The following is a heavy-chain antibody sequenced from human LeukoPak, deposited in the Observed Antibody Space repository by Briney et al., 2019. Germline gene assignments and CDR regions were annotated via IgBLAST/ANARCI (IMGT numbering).Heavy chain of an antibody. D-gene: IGHD1-26*01. Sequence: GGSLRLSCAASGFTFSSYAMHWVRQAPGKGLEWVAVISYDGSNKYYADSVKGRFTISRDNVENSLYLQMNGLRVEDTAVYYCARKGSGRHPEVKFDYWGQGILVTVSS. CDR1: GFTFSSYA. J-gene: IGHJ4*02. CDR3: ARKGSGRHPEVKFDY. V-gene: IGHV3-30-3*01. CDR2: ISYDGSNK.